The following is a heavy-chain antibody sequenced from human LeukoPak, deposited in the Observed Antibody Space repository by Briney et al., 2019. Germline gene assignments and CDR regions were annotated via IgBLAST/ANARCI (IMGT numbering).Heavy chain of an antibody. V-gene: IGHV1-46*01. Sequence: ASVKVSCKASGYTFTSYYMHWVRQAPGQGLEWMGIINPSGGSTSYAQKFQGRVTMTRDMSTSTVYMELSSLRSEDTAVYYCARAWDSSGYYYNAFDIWGQGTMVTVSS. J-gene: IGHJ3*02. D-gene: IGHD3-22*01. CDR1: GYTFTSYY. CDR2: INPSGGST. CDR3: ARAWDSSGYYYNAFDI.